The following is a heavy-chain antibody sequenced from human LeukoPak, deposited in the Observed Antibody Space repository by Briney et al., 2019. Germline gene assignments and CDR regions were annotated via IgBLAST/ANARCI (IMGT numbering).Heavy chain of an antibody. V-gene: IGHV3-9*01. CDR1: GFTFDDYA. CDR2: ISWNSGSI. J-gene: IGHJ4*02. CDR3: ASDSHSSSWYAY. D-gene: IGHD6-13*01. Sequence: RPGGSLRLSCAASGFTFDDYAIHWVRQPPGKGLEWVSGISWNSGSIGYVDSVKGRFTISRDNAKNSLYLQMSSLRAEDTAVYYCASDSHSSSWYAYWGQGTLVTVSS.